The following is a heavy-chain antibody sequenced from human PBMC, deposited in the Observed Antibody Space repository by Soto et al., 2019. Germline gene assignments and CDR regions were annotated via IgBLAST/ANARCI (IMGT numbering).Heavy chain of an antibody. CDR1: GFSLSTIGVG. Sequence: SGPTLVNPTQTLTLTCTFSGFSLSTIGVGVGWIRQPPGKALEWLALIDWDDDKYYSTSLKTRLTISKDTSKNQVVLTMTNMDPVDTATYYCARIRGGYYDILTGPFDYWGQRTLVTVSS. V-gene: IGHV2-70*01. J-gene: IGHJ4*02. D-gene: IGHD3-9*01. CDR2: IDWDDDK. CDR3: ARIRGGYYDILTGPFDY.